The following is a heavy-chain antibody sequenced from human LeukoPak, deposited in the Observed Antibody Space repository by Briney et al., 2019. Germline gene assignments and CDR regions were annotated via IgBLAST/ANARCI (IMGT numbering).Heavy chain of an antibody. D-gene: IGHD6-19*01. V-gene: IGHV4-4*02. CDR3: ARTPFIAVAYGMDV. CDR2: IYHSGST. CDR1: GGSISSSNW. J-gene: IGHJ6*04. Sequence: SETLSLTSAVSGGSISSSNWWSWVRQPPGKGLEWIGEIYHSGSTNYNPSLKSRVTISVDKSKNQFSLKLSSVTAADTAVYYCARTPFIAVAYGMDVWGKGTTVTVSS.